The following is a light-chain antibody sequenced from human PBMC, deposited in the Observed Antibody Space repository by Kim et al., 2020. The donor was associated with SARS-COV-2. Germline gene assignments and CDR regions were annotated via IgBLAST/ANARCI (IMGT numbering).Light chain of an antibody. J-gene: IGLJ2*01. CDR3: QAWDSSKVV. CDR2: QDS. CDR1: KLGDKY. Sequence: SYELTQPPSVSVSPGQTASITCSGDKLGDKYACWYQQKPGQSPVLVIYQDSKRPSGIPERFSGSNSGNTATLTICGTQAMDEADYYCQAWDSSKVVFGGGTQLTVL. V-gene: IGLV3-1*01.